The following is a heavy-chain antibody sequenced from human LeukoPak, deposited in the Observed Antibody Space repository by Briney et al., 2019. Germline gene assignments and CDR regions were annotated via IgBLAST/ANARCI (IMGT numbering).Heavy chain of an antibody. V-gene: IGHV3-21*01. CDR3: ARAYDILTGFHTYPDY. D-gene: IGHD3-9*01. Sequence: PGGSLRLSCAASGFTFSSYSMNWVRQAPGKGLEWVSSISSSSYIYYADSVKGRFTVSRDNAKKSLYLQMNSLRAEDTAVYYCARAYDILTGFHTYPDYWGQGTLVTVSS. CDR2: ISSSSYI. CDR1: GFTFSSYS. J-gene: IGHJ4*02.